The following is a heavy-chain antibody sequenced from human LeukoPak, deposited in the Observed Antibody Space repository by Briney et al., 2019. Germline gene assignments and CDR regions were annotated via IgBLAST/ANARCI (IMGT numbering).Heavy chain of an antibody. CDR3: AKEYRNYFDY. CDR1: GFTFSSYS. D-gene: IGHD2-2*02. Sequence: GGSLRLSCAASGFTFSSYSMNWVRQAPGKGLEWVSSISSSSSYIYYADSVKGRFTISRDNSKNTLYLQMNSLRAEDTAVYYCAKEYRNYFDYWGQGTLVTVSS. CDR2: ISSSSSYI. J-gene: IGHJ4*02. V-gene: IGHV3-21*04.